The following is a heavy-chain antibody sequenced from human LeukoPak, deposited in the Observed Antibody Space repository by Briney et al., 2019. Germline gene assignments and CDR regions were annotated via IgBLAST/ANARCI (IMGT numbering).Heavy chain of an antibody. V-gene: IGHV3-73*01. CDR2: IRSKANSYAT. D-gene: IGHD3-9*01. CDR1: GFTFSGSA. CDR3: TRQYYDILTGYKN. Sequence: GGSLRLSCVASGFTFSGSAMHWVRQASGKGLEWVGRIRSKANSYATAYAASVKGRFTISRDDSKNTAYLQMNSLKTEDTAVYYCTRQYYDILTGYKNWGQGTLVTVSS. J-gene: IGHJ4*02.